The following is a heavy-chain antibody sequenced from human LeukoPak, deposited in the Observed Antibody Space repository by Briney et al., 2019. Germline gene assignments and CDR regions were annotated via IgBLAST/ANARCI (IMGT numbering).Heavy chain of an antibody. V-gene: IGHV4-39*01. CDR2: IYYSGST. D-gene: IGHD2-15*01. J-gene: IGHJ4*02. CDR1: GGSISSSSYF. Sequence: SETLSLTCTVSGGSISSSSYFWAWIRQPPGKGLEWIGSIYYSGSTYYNPSLNSRVTISVDTSKNQFSLKLSSVTAADTAVYYCARHPLGYCSGGSCYLTIFDYWGQGILVTVSS. CDR3: ARHPLGYCSGGSCYLTIFDY.